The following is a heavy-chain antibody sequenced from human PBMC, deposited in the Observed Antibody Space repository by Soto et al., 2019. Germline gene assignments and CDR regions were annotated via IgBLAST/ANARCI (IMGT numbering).Heavy chain of an antibody. V-gene: IGHV1-69*01. D-gene: IGHD5-12*01. J-gene: IGHJ4*02. CDR1: GGGNLRDYR. CDR2: INPTLGSA. Sequence: QVQLVQSGAEVKKPGSSVQVSCKASGGGNLRDYRTTWVRQAPGQGLEWMGGINPTLGSANYAQNFQGRGTITSDESTSTVYMELRSLRSEDTAVYYCVSGGGGYNFGAVYWGQGAPVTFSS. CDR3: VSGGGGYNFGAVY.